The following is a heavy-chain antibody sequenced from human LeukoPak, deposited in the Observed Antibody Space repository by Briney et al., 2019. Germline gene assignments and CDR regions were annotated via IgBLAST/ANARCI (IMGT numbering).Heavy chain of an antibody. J-gene: IGHJ6*02. CDR2: IYYSGST. CDR1: GGSISSGGYY. CDR3: ARDHRSHGDHYYYYGMDV. Sequence: PSETLSLTCTVSGGSISSGGYYWSWIRQHPGKGLEWIGYIYYSGSTYYNPSLKSRVTIPVDTSKNQFSLKLSSVTAADTAVYYCARDHRSHGDHYYYYGMDVWGQGTTVTVSS. V-gene: IGHV4-31*03. D-gene: IGHD4-17*01.